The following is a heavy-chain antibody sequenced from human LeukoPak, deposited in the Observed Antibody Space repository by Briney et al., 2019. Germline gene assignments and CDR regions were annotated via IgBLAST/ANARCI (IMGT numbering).Heavy chain of an antibody. CDR2: IYYSGTT. Sequence: SETLSLTCTVSGASITSYYWSWIRQPPGKGLEWIGYIYYSGTTNYNPSLKSRVTISVDSSKNRFSLKLSSVTAADTAVYYCAREDYGSNAGLWGRGILVTVSS. J-gene: IGHJ4*02. CDR3: AREDYGSNAGL. CDR1: GASITSYY. V-gene: IGHV4-59*01. D-gene: IGHD4-23*01.